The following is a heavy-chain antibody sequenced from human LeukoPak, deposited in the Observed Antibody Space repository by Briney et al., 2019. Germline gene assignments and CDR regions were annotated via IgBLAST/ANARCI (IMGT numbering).Heavy chain of an antibody. D-gene: IGHD2-21*02. CDR2: IYHSGST. J-gene: IGHJ4*02. CDR1: GGSISSSNW. Sequence: PSGTLSLTCAVSGGSISSSNWWSWVRQPPGKGLEWIGEIYHSGSTNYNPSLKSRVTISVDTSKNQFSLKLSSVTAADTAVYYCASYCGGDCYLGWGQGTLVTVSS. CDR3: ASYCGGDCYLG. V-gene: IGHV4-4*02.